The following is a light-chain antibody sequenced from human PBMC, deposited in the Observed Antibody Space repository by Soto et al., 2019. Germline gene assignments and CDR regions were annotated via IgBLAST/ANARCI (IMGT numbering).Light chain of an antibody. J-gene: IGKJ4*01. V-gene: IGKV1-8*01. CDR2: AAS. CDR3: QQYYSYPPT. CDR1: QGISSY. Sequence: AIRMTQSPSSLSAYTGDRVTITCRARQGISSYLAWYQQKPGKAPKLLIYAASTLQSGVPSRFSGSGSGTDFTLTISCLQSEDFATYYCQQYYSYPPTFGGGTKVEIK.